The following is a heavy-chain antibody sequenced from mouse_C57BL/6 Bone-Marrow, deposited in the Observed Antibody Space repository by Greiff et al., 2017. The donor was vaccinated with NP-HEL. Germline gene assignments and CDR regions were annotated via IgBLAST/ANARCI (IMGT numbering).Heavy chain of an antibody. CDR3: TTSLPYYYGSSPDWYFDV. D-gene: IGHD1-1*01. V-gene: IGHV14-4*01. CDR2: IDPENGDT. CDR1: GFNIKDDY. Sequence: EVKLMESGAELVRPGASVKLSCTASGFNIKDDYMHWVKQRPEQGLEWIGWIDPENGDTEYASKFQGKATITADTSSNTAYLQLSSLTSEDTAVYYCTTSLPYYYGSSPDWYFDVWGTGTTVTVSS. J-gene: IGHJ1*03.